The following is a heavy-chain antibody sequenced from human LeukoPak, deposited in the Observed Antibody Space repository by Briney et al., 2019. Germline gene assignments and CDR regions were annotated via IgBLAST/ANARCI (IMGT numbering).Heavy chain of an antibody. J-gene: IGHJ4*02. CDR2: IKQDGSEK. V-gene: IGHV3-7*01. Sequence: GGSLRLSCAASGFTFSSYAMSWVRQAPGKGLEWVANIKQDGSEKYYVDSVKGRFTISRDNAKNSLYLQMNSLRAEDTAVYYCAFGNGGFFDYWGQGTLVTVSS. CDR1: GFTFSSYA. CDR3: AFGNGGFFDY. D-gene: IGHD3-3*01.